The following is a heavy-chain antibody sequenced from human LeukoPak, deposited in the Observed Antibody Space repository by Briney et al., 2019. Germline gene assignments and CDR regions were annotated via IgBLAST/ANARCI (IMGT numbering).Heavy chain of an antibody. V-gene: IGHV3-66*01. CDR1: GFTFSSYA. Sequence: PGRSLRLSCAASGFTFSSYAMHWVRQAPGKGLEWVSLLYSSGFTQYADSVKGRFTISRDSSKNTLYLQMDNLRMEDTAVYYCARFASSVSSHPVDYWGQGTLVTVSS. D-gene: IGHD3-22*01. CDR2: LYSSGFT. J-gene: IGHJ4*02. CDR3: ARFASSVSSHPVDY.